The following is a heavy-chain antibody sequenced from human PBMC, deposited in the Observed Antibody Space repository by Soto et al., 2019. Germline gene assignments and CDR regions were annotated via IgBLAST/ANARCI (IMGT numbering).Heavy chain of an antibody. D-gene: IGHD1-26*01. CDR1: SGSVSTYY. CDR3: ERSGGSYNFDS. V-gene: IGHV4-4*07. CDR2: IFINGNT. J-gene: IGHJ4*02. Sequence: PSETLSLTCTVSSGSVSTYYWSWIRQPAGKGLEWIGRIFINGNTNYNPSLRSRVTMSVDTSKGQFSLNLTSVTAADTAVYFCERSGGSYNFDSWGPGIMVTVYS.